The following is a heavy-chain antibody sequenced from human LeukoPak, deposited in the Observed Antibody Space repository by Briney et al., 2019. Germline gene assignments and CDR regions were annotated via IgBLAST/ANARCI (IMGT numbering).Heavy chain of an antibody. CDR3: ARRTNYYDSSGYYYVRYFDS. CDR2: INTDGSSL. D-gene: IGHD3-22*01. Sequence: GGSLRLSCAASGFTFSSCWMYWVRQAPGKGPVWVARINTDGSSLNYADSVKGRFTISRDNAKNTLYLQMNSLGAEDTAVYYCARRTNYYDSSGYYYVRYFDSWGQGTLVAVSS. J-gene: IGHJ4*02. CDR1: GFTFSSCW. V-gene: IGHV3-74*01.